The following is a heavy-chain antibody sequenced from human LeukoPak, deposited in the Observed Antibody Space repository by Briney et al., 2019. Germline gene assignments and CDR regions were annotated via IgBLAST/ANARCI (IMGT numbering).Heavy chain of an antibody. CDR1: GFTFSSYA. J-gene: IGHJ4*02. Sequence: GGSLRLSCAASGFTFSSYAMSWVRQAPGKGLEWVSTISGTAGGTYYADAVKGRFTISRDNSKNTLHLQMNNLRADDSAVYYCATTFTNRWTDRRFDYWGQGALVTVSS. V-gene: IGHV3-23*01. CDR3: ATTFTNRWTDRRFDY. D-gene: IGHD1-1*01. CDR2: ISGTAGGT.